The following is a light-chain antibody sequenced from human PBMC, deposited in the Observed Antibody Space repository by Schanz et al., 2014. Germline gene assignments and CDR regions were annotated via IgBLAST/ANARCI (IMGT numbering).Light chain of an antibody. CDR1: SSDVGGYDY. V-gene: IGLV2-8*01. J-gene: IGLJ3*02. Sequence: QSALTQPASVSGSPGQSITISCTGTSSDVGGYDYVSWYQQHPGKAPKLMIYDVSKRPSGVPDRFSGSKSGNTASLTVSGLQAEDEADYYCSSYAGSNNFRVFGGGTKLTVL. CDR2: DVS. CDR3: SSYAGSNNFRV.